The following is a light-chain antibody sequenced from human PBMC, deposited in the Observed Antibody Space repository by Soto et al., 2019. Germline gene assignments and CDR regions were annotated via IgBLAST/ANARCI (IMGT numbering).Light chain of an antibody. Sequence: LTQPRSVSGSPGQSVTISCTGTSSDVGGYNYVSWYQQHPGKAPKLMIYDVSKRPSGVPDRFSGSKSGNTASLTISGLQAEDEADYYCCSYAGSFYVFGTGTKVTV. V-gene: IGLV2-11*01. CDR3: CSYAGSFYV. J-gene: IGLJ1*01. CDR2: DVS. CDR1: SSDVGGYNY.